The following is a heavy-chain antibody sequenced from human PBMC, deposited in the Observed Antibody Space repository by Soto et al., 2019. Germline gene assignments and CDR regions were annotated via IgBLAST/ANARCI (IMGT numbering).Heavy chain of an antibody. J-gene: IGHJ4*02. CDR2: IDWDDDK. D-gene: IGHD5-12*01. V-gene: IGHV2-70*01. Sequence: SGPTLVNPPQTLTLTCTFSGFSLSTSGICVSWIRQPPGKSLEWLALIDWDDDKYYSTSLKTRLTISKDTSKNQVVLTMTNMDPVDTATYYCARIRGGYNYAPFDYWGPGTLVTVSS. CDR3: ARIRGGYNYAPFDY. CDR1: GFSLSTSGIC.